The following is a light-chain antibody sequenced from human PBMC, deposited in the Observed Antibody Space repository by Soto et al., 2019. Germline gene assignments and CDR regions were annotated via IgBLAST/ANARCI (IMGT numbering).Light chain of an antibody. J-gene: IGKJ1*01. Sequence: EIVLTQSPGTLSLSPGERPTFSCRPSEGFRNSSLAWYRQKPGQAPGVLIYVASTRATGIPARFSGSGSGTDFTLSISRVEPEDFAVYYCQQYGTSPWTFGQGTKVEIK. V-gene: IGKV3-20*01. CDR2: VAS. CDR1: EGFRNSS. CDR3: QQYGTSPWT.